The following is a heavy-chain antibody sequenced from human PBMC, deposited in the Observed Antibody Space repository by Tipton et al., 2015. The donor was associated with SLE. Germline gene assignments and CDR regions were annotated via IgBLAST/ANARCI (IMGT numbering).Heavy chain of an antibody. CDR1: GGSLSSYY. D-gene: IGHD5-24*01. Sequence: TLSLTCTVSGGSLSSYYWSWIRQPPGKGLEWIGYIYYSGSTNYNPTLKSRVTISVDTSKNQFPLKLSSVTAADTAVYYCAREALNGMATIGGAFDIWGLGTMVSVS. J-gene: IGHJ3*02. V-gene: IGHV4-59*01. CDR3: AREALNGMATIGGAFDI. CDR2: IYYSGST.